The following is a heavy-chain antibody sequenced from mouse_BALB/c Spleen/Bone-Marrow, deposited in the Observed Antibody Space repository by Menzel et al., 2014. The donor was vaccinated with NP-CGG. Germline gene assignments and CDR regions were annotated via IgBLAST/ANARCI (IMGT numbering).Heavy chain of an antibody. V-gene: IGHV1S81*02. CDR2: INPSNGRT. CDR3: ARCYYGNYFDY. J-gene: IGHJ2*01. D-gene: IGHD2-1*01. CDR1: GYTFTSYW. Sequence: QVQLQQPGAELVKPGASVKLSCKASGYTFTSYWMHWVKQRPGQGLEWIGEINPSNGRTNYNEKFKSKATLTVDKSSSTAYMQLSSLPSEDSAVYYCARCYYGNYFDYWGQGTTLTVSS.